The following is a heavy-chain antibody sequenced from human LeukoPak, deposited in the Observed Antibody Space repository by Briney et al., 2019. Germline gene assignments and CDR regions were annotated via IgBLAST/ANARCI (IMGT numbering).Heavy chain of an antibody. D-gene: IGHD3-22*01. V-gene: IGHV3-23*01. J-gene: IGHJ4*02. CDR3: AIAGDSSGYYYDY. CDR2: ISGSGGST. CDR1: GFTFSSYD. Sequence: PGGSLRLSCAASGFTFSSYDMSWVRQAPGKGLEWVSAISGSGGSTYYADSVERRITISRDNYKNTFYLQMDSVRAEDTAVYFCAIAGDSSGYYYDYWGQGTLVTVSS.